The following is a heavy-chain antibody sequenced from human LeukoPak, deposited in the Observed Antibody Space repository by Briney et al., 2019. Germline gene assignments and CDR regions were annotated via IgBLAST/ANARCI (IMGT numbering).Heavy chain of an antibody. D-gene: IGHD6-6*01. J-gene: IGHJ4*02. Sequence: SETLSLTCAVSGYSISGGYYWGWIRQPPGKGLEWIGSIYHSGSTYYNPSLKSRVTISVDTSKNQFSLKVSSVTAADTAVYYCARDRSSAYDIGVWGQGTLVTVSS. CDR2: IYHSGST. V-gene: IGHV4-38-2*02. CDR3: ARDRSSAYDIGV. CDR1: GYSISGGYY.